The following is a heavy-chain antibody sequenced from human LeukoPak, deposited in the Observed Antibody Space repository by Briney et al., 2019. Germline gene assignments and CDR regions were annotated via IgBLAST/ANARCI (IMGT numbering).Heavy chain of an antibody. CDR3: ARGGGEVDY. D-gene: IGHD3-16*01. Sequence: GGSLRLSCAASGFTFSAEYMSWIRQAPGKGLEWVSSISSSSSYIYYADSVKGRFTISRDNAKNSLYLQMNSLRAEDTAVFYCARGGGEVDYWGQGTLVTVSS. CDR1: GFTFSAEY. J-gene: IGHJ4*02. CDR2: ISSSSSYI. V-gene: IGHV3-21*01.